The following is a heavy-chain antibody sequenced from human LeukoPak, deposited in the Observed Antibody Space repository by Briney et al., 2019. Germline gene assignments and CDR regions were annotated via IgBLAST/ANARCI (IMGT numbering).Heavy chain of an antibody. CDR3: ARDRGYCSSTSCYTVIDY. D-gene: IGHD2-2*02. J-gene: IGHJ4*02. Sequence: ASVKVSCKASGYTFTGHYIHWVRQAPGQGLEWMGWINPNSGGTNYAQKFQGRVTMTRDTSISTAYMELSRLRSDDTAVYYCARDRGYCSSTSCYTVIDYWGQGTLVTVSS. V-gene: IGHV1-2*02. CDR2: INPNSGGT. CDR1: GYTFTGHY.